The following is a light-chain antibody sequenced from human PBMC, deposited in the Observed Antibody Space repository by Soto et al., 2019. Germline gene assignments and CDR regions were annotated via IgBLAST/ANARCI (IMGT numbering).Light chain of an antibody. CDR2: CAS. V-gene: IGKV1-6*01. CDR3: LLDINYPWT. Sequence: AIQMTQSPSSLSASVGDIVTISCRASQGIGNALGWHQQKPGKPPKVLIYCASNLQSGVPPTFSGSESGTDFPLAISRLQPEGSATYYCLLDINYPWTFGQGTKVDVK. CDR1: QGIGNA. J-gene: IGKJ1*01.